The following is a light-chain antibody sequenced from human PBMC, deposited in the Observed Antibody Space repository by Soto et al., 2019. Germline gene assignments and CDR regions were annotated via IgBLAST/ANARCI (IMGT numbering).Light chain of an antibody. J-gene: IGKJ1*01. CDR3: QQSYSTPQT. V-gene: IGKV1-39*01. CDR1: RTISTF. CDR2: GAS. Sequence: DIQMTQSPSSLSASVGDRVTITCRASRTISTFLNWYQQKPGKAPNLLIYGASTLQSGVPSRFSGSGSGTDFTLTISSLQPEDFATYYCQQSYSTPQTFGQGTKV.